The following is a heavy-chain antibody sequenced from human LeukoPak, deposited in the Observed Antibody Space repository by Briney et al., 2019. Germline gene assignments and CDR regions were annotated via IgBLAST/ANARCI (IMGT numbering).Heavy chain of an antibody. CDR1: GGSISSYY. D-gene: IGHD2/OR15-2a*01. CDR3: ARLPSFRGPRIKNYYYYGMDV. V-gene: IGHV4-59*08. Sequence: SETLSLTCTVSGGSISSYYWSWIRQPPGKGLEWIGYIYYSGSTNYNPSLKSRVTISVDTSKNQFSLKLSSVTAADTAVYYCARLPSFRGPRIKNYYYYGMDVWGQGTTVTVSS. J-gene: IGHJ6*02. CDR2: IYYSGST.